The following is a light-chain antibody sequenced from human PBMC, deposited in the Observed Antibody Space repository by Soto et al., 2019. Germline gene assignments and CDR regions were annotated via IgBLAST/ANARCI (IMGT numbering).Light chain of an antibody. Sequence: DIVMTQSPATLPVSPGERATLSCRASQSVSSNLAWYQQKPGQAPRFLIYGASTRATGIPARFSGSGFGTDFTLTISSLEPEDFAVYYCQQRSNWPPITFGQGTRLE. CDR3: QQRSNWPPIT. CDR1: QSVSSN. V-gene: IGKV3-15*01. CDR2: GAS. J-gene: IGKJ5*01.